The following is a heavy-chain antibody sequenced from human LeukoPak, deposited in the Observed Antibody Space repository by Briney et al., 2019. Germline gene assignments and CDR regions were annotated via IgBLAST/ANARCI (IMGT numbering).Heavy chain of an antibody. CDR2: ISGSGGST. J-gene: IGHJ4*02. CDR3: AKDERWGGNSDFSFDY. V-gene: IGHV3-23*01. Sequence: GGSLRLSCAASGFIFSRYAMNWVRQAPGKGLEWVSAISGSGGSTYYADSVKGRFTISRDNSKNTLYLQMNSLRAEDTAVYYCAKDERWGGNSDFSFDYWGQGTLVTVSS. CDR1: GFIFSRYA. D-gene: IGHD4-23*01.